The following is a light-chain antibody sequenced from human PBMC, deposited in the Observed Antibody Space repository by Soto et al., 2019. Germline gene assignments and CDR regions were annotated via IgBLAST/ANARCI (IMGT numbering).Light chain of an antibody. J-gene: IGKJ2*01. Sequence: EIVLTQSPGTLSLSPGERATLSCRASQSVSSSYLAWYQQKPGQAPRLLIHGASSRATGIPDRFSGSGSGTDFTLTISRLEPEDFAVYYCQQYGSSPGMYTFGQGTKLEIK. CDR1: QSVSSSY. CDR2: GAS. CDR3: QQYGSSPGMYT. V-gene: IGKV3-20*01.